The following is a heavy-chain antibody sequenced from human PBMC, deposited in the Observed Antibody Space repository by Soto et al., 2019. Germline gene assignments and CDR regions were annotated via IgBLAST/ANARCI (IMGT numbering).Heavy chain of an antibody. CDR3: AKAVGYSRGRDSFDY. CDR2: ISGSGGST. D-gene: IGHD6-19*01. J-gene: IGHJ4*02. V-gene: IGHV3-23*01. Sequence: EVQLLESGGGLVQPGGSLRLSCAASGFTFSSYAMSWVRQAPGKGLEWVSAISGSGGSTNYADSVKGRFTISRDNSKNTLYLQMNSLRAEGTAVYYCAKAVGYSRGRDSFDYWGQGTLVTVSS. CDR1: GFTFSSYA.